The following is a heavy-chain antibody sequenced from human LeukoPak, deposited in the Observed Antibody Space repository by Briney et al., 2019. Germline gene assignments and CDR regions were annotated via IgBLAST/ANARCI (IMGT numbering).Heavy chain of an antibody. D-gene: IGHD3-10*01. Sequence: GGSLTLSCAASGFTFSSYGMHWVRQAPGKGLEWVAVIWYDGSNKYYVDSVKGRFTISRDNSKTTLYLQMNSLSAEDTAVYYCAREPQLLWFGELSYFDYWGQGTLVTVSS. CDR3: AREPQLLWFGELSYFDY. CDR2: IWYDGSNK. CDR1: GFTFSSYG. J-gene: IGHJ4*02. V-gene: IGHV3-33*01.